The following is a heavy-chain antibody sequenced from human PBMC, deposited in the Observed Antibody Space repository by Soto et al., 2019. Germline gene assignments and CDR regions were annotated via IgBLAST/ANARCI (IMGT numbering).Heavy chain of an antibody. D-gene: IGHD6-19*01. V-gene: IGHV4-30-2*01. CDR2: IYHSGST. Sequence: PSETLSLTCAVTGGSISSGGYSWSWIRQPPGKGLEWIGYIYHSGSTNYNPSLKSRVTISVDTSKNQFSLKLSSVTAADTAVYYCARERLVRSSYYGMDVWGQGTTVTVSS. CDR3: ARERLVRSSYYGMDV. J-gene: IGHJ6*02. CDR1: GGSISSGGYS.